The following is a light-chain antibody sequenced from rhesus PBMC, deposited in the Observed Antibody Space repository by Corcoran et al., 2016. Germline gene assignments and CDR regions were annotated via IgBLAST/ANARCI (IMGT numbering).Light chain of an antibody. J-gene: IGKJ3*01. CDR3: QQYYSSPFT. CDR1: QSLLYNSNNKNY. V-gene: IGKV4-1*01. Sequence: DIVMTQSPDSLAVSLGERVTINCKSSQSLLYNSNNKNYLAWYQQKPGQAPTLLIYWASTRESGVPNRFSGSGSGTDFTLTISGLQAEDVAVYYCQQYYSSPFTFGPGTKLDIK. CDR2: WAS.